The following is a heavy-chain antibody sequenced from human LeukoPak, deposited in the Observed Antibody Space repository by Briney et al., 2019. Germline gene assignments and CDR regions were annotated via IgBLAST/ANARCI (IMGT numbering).Heavy chain of an antibody. J-gene: IGHJ3*02. D-gene: IGHD5/OR15-5a*01. CDR1: GGSISSGDYY. V-gene: IGHV4-30-4*01. CDR2: IYYSGST. CDR3: ASLSTIDAFDI. Sequence: SETLSLTCTVSGGSISSGDYYWSWLRQPPGKGLEWIGYIYYSGSTYYNPSLKSRITISVDTSKNQFSLKLSSVTAADTAVYYCASLSTIDAFDIWGQGTMVTVSS.